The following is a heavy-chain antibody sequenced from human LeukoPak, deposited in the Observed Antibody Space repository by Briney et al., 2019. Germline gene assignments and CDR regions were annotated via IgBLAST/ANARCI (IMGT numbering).Heavy chain of an antibody. D-gene: IGHD6-13*01. CDR3: ARGLYSSSWYNWFDP. Sequence: PGGSLRLSCAASGFTVSSNYMSWVRQAPGKGLEWVSVIYSGGSTYYADSVKGRFTISRDNSKNTLYLQMNSLRAEDTAVYYCARGLYSSSWYNWFDPWGQGTLVTVSS. CDR1: GFTVSSNY. CDR2: IYSGGST. V-gene: IGHV3-66*01. J-gene: IGHJ5*02.